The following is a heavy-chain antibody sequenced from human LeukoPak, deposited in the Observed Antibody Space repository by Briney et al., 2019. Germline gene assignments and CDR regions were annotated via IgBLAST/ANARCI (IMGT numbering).Heavy chain of an antibody. D-gene: IGHD6-13*01. Sequence: SETLSLTCTVSGGSINSYYWSWIRQPAGKGLEWIGRIYISVSTNYNPSLRSRVTMSVDTSKNQFSLKLSSVTAADTAVYYCARGEYSSSWYYFDYWGQGTLVTVSS. CDR1: GGSINSYY. J-gene: IGHJ4*02. CDR3: ARGEYSSSWYYFDY. V-gene: IGHV4-4*07. CDR2: IYISVST.